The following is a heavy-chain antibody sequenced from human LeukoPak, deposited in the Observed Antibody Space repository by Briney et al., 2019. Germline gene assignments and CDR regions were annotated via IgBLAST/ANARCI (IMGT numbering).Heavy chain of an antibody. V-gene: IGHV3-23*01. CDR3: AKGYSSGWGRAFDI. Sequence: TGGSLRLSCAASGFTSTSYAMSWVRQAPGKGLEWVSGISSSGGTTYYADSVKGRFTISRDDSENTLYLQMNSLRAEDTAVYYCAKGYSSGWGRAFDIWGQGTMVTVSS. J-gene: IGHJ3*02. D-gene: IGHD6-19*01. CDR1: GFTSTSYA. CDR2: ISSSGGTT.